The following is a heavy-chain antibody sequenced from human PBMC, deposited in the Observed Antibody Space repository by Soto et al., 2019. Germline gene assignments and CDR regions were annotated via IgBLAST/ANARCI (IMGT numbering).Heavy chain of an antibody. D-gene: IGHD5-12*01. J-gene: IGHJ4*02. V-gene: IGHV4-38-2*01. CDR3: ARSSGSVPGGY. Sequence: LSLTCAVSVYPISSGYYWGLIRQPPGKGLEWIGIIHHSGSTYYNPSLRSRITISVDTSKNQFSLKMPSVTAADTAVYYCARSSGSVPGGYFGQGILVTFSS. CDR1: VYPISSGYY. CDR2: IHHSGST.